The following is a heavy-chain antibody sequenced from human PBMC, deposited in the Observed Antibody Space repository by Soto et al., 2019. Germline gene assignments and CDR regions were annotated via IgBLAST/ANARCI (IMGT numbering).Heavy chain of an antibody. CDR1: GFTFSSYA. CDR2: ISYDGSNT. Sequence: PGGSLRLSCAASGFTFSSYAMHWVRQAPGKGLEWVAVISYDGSNTYYADSVKGRFTISRDNFKNTLYLQMNSLRAEDTAVYYCARDLGAYSSSGRYYYGMDVWGQGTTVTVSS. CDR3: ARDLGAYSSSGRYYYGMDV. J-gene: IGHJ6*02. D-gene: IGHD6-13*01. V-gene: IGHV3-30-3*01.